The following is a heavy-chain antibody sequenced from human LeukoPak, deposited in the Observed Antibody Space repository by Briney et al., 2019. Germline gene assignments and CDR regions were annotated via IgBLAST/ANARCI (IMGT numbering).Heavy chain of an antibody. D-gene: IGHD3-9*01. J-gene: IGHJ4*02. Sequence: GRSLRLSCAASGFTLSHYAMHWVRQAPGKGLEGVAGILFDGSNTNYADSVKDRFTISRDNPKSTVYLQINTLRTEDTAVYYCERAGRFFDWFAFDYWGQGTLVTVSS. V-gene: IGHV3-30*04. CDR2: ILFDGSNT. CDR3: ERAGRFFDWFAFDY. CDR1: GFTLSHYA.